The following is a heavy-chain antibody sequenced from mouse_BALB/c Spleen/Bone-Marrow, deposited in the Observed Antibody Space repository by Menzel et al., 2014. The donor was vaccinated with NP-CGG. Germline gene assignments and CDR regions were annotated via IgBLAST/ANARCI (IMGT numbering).Heavy chain of an antibody. D-gene: IGHD2-2*01. V-gene: IGHV1-80*01. J-gene: IGHJ3*01. CDR2: IYPGDGDT. CDR1: GYAFSSCW. Sequence: QVQLQQSGAELVRPGSSAKISCKASGYAFSSCWVTWVKQRPGQGLEWIGQIYPGDGDTNYNGKFKDKVTLTADKSSSAAYMQLSSLTSEDSAVYFCAKVTTGFAYWGQGTLVTVSA. CDR3: AKVTTGFAY.